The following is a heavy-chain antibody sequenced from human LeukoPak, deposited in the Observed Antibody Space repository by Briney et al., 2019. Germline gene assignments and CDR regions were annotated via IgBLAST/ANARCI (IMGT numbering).Heavy chain of an antibody. V-gene: IGHV3-21*01. CDR2: ISTSSNYI. J-gene: IGHJ5*02. D-gene: IGHD6-6*01. Sequence: SGGSLRLSCTASGFTFSSYNMNWVRQAPGKGLEWVSSISTSSNYIYYADSVKGRFTISRDNAKNSLYLQMNSLRADDTAVYYCARDPYIVARPVAHWFDRWGQGTLVTVSS. CDR1: GFTFSSYN. CDR3: ARDPYIVARPVAHWFDR.